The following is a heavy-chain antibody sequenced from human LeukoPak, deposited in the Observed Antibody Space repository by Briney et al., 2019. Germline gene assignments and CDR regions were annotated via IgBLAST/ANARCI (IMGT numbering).Heavy chain of an antibody. CDR3: GIVGGNTNS. V-gene: IGHV4-30-4*01. Sequence: SETLSLTCTVSGASITSDIFYWNWIRQSPGKGLEWIGAIHNSRGTSYNPSLESRLTISVDPSESKFFLKMTSVTDADTATYYCGIVGGNTNSWGQGTLVTVSS. CDR1: GASITSDIFY. J-gene: IGHJ4*02. CDR2: IHNSRGT. D-gene: IGHD4-23*01.